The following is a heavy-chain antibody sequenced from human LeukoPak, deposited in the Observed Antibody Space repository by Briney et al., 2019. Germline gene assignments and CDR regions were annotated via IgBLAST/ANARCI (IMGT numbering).Heavy chain of an antibody. CDR1: GFTFSNYA. D-gene: IGHD3-10*01. J-gene: IGHJ4*02. V-gene: IGHV3-23*01. CDR2: ISGNAGST. CDR3: AKHEGRPDYYGSGSYFFDY. Sequence: GGSLRLSCAASGFTFSNYAMTWVRQAPGKGLEWVSAISGNAGSTYYADSMKGRFTISRDNSKNTLYLQMNRLRAVDTALYYCAKHEGRPDYYGSGSYFFDYWGRGTLVTVSS.